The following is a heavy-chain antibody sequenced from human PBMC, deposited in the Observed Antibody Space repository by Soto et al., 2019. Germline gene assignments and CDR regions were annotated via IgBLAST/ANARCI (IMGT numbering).Heavy chain of an antibody. CDR1: GFTFSSYA. CDR3: AKDYGADGGVDY. J-gene: IGHJ4*02. Sequence: EVQLLESGGGLVQPGGSLRLSCAASGFTFSSYAMSWVRQAPGKGLEWVSAISGSGGSTYYADSVKGRFTISKDNSKNTLYLQMNSLRAEDTAVYYCAKDYGADGGVDYWGQGTLVTVSS. D-gene: IGHD4-17*01. V-gene: IGHV3-23*01. CDR2: ISGSGGST.